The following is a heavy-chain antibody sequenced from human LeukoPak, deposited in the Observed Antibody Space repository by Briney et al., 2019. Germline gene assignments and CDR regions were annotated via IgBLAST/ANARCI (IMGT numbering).Heavy chain of an antibody. CDR1: VDSLSGYY. CDR3: ARGPSWIQLWDYYYYCGMDV. CDR2: INHSGST. Sequence: SETLSLTCAVYVDSLSGYYWSWSRQPPGKGLGWIGEINHSGSTNYNPSLKSRVTISVDTSKNQFSLKRSYVTAADTAVDYCARGPSWIQLWDYYYYCGMDVWGQGTTVTVSS. V-gene: IGHV4-34*01. J-gene: IGHJ6*02. D-gene: IGHD5-18*01.